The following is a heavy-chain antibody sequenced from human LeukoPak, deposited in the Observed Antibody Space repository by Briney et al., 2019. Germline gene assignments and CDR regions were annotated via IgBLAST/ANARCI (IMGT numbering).Heavy chain of an antibody. D-gene: IGHD4-11*01. CDR1: GFTFSSYW. J-gene: IGHJ4*02. V-gene: IGHV3-74*01. CDR3: ARGGYSINSLDY. Sequence: GGSLRLSCAASGFTFSSYWMHWVRQAPGKGLVWVSRINTDETTTNSADSVEGRFSISRDNAKNTLYLQMNGLRAEDTALYYCARGGYSINSLDYWGQGTLVTVSS. CDR2: INTDETTT.